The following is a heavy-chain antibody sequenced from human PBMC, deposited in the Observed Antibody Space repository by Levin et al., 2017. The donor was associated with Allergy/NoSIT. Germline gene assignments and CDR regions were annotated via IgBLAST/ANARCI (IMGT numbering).Heavy chain of an antibody. CDR2: IADDGSDE. Sequence: GGSLRLSCAASGFAFSRYGMHWVRQAPGKGLEWVAVIADDGSDEYYADSVKGRFTISRDNSRDTLYLQMNSLRPEDTAVYYCTKGGADTIMWPSDSWGQGSLVTVSS. V-gene: IGHV3-30*18. J-gene: IGHJ4*02. CDR1: GFAFSRYG. D-gene: IGHD5-12*01. CDR3: TKGGADTIMWPSDS.